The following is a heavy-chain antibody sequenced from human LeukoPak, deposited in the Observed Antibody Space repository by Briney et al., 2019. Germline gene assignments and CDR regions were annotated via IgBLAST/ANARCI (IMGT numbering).Heavy chain of an antibody. V-gene: IGHV4-38-2*01. CDR1: GFFISSGYY. CDR2: IYRNGNT. D-gene: IGHD4-11*01. J-gene: IGHJ4*02. CDR3: ARAYSRTPGDYYFGS. Sequence: PSETLSLTCAVSGFFISSGYYWGWIRQPPGKGLEWIASIYRNGNTFYNPSLQSRVTISVDTSRNQISLQLGSATAADTAVYYCARAYSRTPGDYYFGSWGQGTVVTVSS.